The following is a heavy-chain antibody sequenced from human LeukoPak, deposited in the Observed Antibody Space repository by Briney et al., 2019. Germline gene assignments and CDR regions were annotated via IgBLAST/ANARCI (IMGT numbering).Heavy chain of an antibody. Sequence: PGGSLRLSCAASGFTFSNYWIHWVRQAPGKGLVWVSRISENGRTTTYADSVKGRFTISRDNAKNSVYLQMNSLRAEDTAVYYCAINSGTYHEGDPLDIWGQGTMVTVSS. D-gene: IGHD1-26*01. CDR3: AINSGTYHEGDPLDI. V-gene: IGHV3-74*01. CDR1: GFTFSNYW. CDR2: ISENGRTT. J-gene: IGHJ3*02.